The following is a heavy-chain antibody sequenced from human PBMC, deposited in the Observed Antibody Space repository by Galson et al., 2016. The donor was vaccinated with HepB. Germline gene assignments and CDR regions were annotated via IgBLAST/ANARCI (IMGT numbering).Heavy chain of an antibody. CDR1: GFSVSSNY. V-gene: IGHV3-53*01. D-gene: IGHD1-26*01. Sequence: SLRLSCAASGFSVSSNYLSWVRQAPGKGLEWVSVIFSAGTTYYADSVKGRFTISRDNSKNTLYLQMNSLRAEDTAVYYCARDSGSVSFDYWGKGTLATV. CDR3: ARDSGSVSFDY. CDR2: IFSAGTT. J-gene: IGHJ4*02.